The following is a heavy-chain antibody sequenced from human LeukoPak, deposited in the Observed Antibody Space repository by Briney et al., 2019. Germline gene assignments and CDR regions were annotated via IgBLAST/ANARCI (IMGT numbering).Heavy chain of an antibody. J-gene: IGHJ5*02. CDR2: IYYSGST. V-gene: IGHV4-39*07. CDR3: ARVSAVAGRRWFDP. D-gene: IGHD6-19*01. Sequence: KPSETLSLTCTVSGGSISSSSYYWGWIRQPPGKGLEWIGSIYYSGSTYYNPSLKSRVTISVDTSKNQFSLKLSSVTAADTAVYYCARVSAVAGRRWFDPWGQGTLVTVSS. CDR1: GGSISSSSYY.